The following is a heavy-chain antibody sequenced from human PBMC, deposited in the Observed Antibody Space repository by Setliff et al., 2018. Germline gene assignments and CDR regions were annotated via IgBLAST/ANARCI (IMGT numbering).Heavy chain of an antibody. D-gene: IGHD3-3*01. CDR1: GFTFSNHG. CDR3: ARAVTIFGVVTPIYFYYMDV. V-gene: IGHV3-33*08. Sequence: AGGSLRLSCVASGFTFSNHGMLWVRQAPGKGLEWVALIWYDGDNKKYADSVRGRFAVSRDNSRNTLYLQMNSLRAEDTALFYCARAVTIFGVVTPIYFYYMDVWGKGTTVTVSS. J-gene: IGHJ6*03. CDR2: IWYDGDNK.